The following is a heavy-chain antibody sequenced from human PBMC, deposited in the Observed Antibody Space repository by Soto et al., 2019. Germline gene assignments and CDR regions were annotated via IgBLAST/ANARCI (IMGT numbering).Heavy chain of an antibody. CDR2: IYYSGST. D-gene: IGHD3-10*01. CDR3: ARENTMVRGVRGYFDY. Sequence: SETLSLTCTVSGGSISSYYWSWIRQPPGKGLEWIGYIYYSGSTNYNPSLKSRVTISVDTSKNQFSLKLSSVTAADTAVYYCARENTMVRGVRGYFDYWGQGTLVTVS. J-gene: IGHJ4*02. V-gene: IGHV4-59*01. CDR1: GGSISSYY.